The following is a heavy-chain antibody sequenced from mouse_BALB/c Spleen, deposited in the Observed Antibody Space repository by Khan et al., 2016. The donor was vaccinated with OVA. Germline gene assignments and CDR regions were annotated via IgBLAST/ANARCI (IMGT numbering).Heavy chain of an antibody. CDR1: GYSFTDYN. J-gene: IGHJ2*01. D-gene: IGHD1-1*01. V-gene: IGHV1S135*01. CDR3: ARTDYYGSSYYFDY. Sequence: EMQLQESGPELVKPGASVKVSCKASGYSFTDYNMFWVKQSHGKSLEWIGYIDPYNGGTSYNQKFKGKATLTVDKSSSTAFMHLSSLTSEDSAVFYCARTDYYGSSYYFDYWGQGTTLTVSS. CDR2: IDPYNGGT.